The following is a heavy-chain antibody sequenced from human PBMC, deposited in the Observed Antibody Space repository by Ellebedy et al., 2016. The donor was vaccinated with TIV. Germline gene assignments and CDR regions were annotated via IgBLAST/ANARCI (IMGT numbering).Heavy chain of an antibody. Sequence: PGGSLRLSCAASGFTFSSYAMRWVRQAPGKGLEWVSTITGSGSRTDYADSVKGRFTFSRDNSKNTLYLHMNSLRAEDTAVYHCAKGTQWLGRSCFDYWGQGTLVTVSS. CDR3: AKGTQWLGRSCFDY. CDR1: GFTFSSYA. V-gene: IGHV3-23*01. J-gene: IGHJ4*02. CDR2: ITGSGSRT. D-gene: IGHD6-19*01.